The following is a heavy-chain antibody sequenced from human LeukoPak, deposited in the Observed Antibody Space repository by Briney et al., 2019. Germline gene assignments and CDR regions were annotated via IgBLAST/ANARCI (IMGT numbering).Heavy chain of an antibody. J-gene: IGHJ5*02. CDR1: GGSFSGYY. V-gene: IGHV4-34*01. D-gene: IGHD4-11*01. Sequence: PSETLSLTCAVYGGSFSGYYWSWIRQPPGKGLEWIGEINHSGSTNYNPSLKSRVTISVDTSKNQFSPKLSSVTAADTAVYYCARDMTTWWYNWFDPWGQGTLVTVSS. CDR3: ARDMTTWWYNWFDP. CDR2: INHSGST.